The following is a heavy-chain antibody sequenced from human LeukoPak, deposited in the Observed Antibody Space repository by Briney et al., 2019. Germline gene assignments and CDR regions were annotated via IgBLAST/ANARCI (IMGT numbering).Heavy chain of an antibody. CDR1: GFTFSSYS. CDR3: ARIGVYGDSFDI. D-gene: IGHD2-8*01. J-gene: IGHJ3*02. Sequence: GGSLRLSCAASGFTFSSYSMNWVRQAPGKGLEWVSSISSSSSYIYYADSVKGRFTISRDNAKNSLYLQMNNLRAEDTALYYCARIGVYGDSFDIWGQGTMVTVSS. CDR2: ISSSSSYI. V-gene: IGHV3-21*04.